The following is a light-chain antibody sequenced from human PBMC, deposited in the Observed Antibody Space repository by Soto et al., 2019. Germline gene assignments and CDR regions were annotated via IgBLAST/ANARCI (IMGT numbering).Light chain of an antibody. CDR1: XXXXSNY. V-gene: IGKV3-20*01. CDR3: QQYGRSPPEFT. Sequence: EIVLTQSPXTXXXXAXXXXXXXXXXXXXXXSNYLAWYQQKPGQAPRLLIFGASYRATGIPDRFSGSGSGTDFTLTISRLEPEDFAVYYCQQYGRSPPEFTFGPGTKVDIK. CDR2: GAS. J-gene: IGKJ3*01.